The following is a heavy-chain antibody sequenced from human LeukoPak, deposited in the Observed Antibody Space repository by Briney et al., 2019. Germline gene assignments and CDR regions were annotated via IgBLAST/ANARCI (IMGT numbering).Heavy chain of an antibody. CDR2: ITSSGDST. CDR1: GFSFSTYA. CDR3: ARDGGTRIAAAGNFDY. D-gene: IGHD6-13*01. J-gene: IGHJ4*02. V-gene: IGHV3-23*01. Sequence: GSLRLSCAASGFSFSTYAMSWVRQAPGKGLEWVSAITSSGDSTHYADSVKGRFTISRDNSKNTLYLQMNSLRAEDTAVYYCARDGGTRIAAAGNFDYWGQGTLVTVSS.